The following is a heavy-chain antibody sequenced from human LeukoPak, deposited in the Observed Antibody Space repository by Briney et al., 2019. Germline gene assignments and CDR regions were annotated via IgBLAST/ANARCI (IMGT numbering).Heavy chain of an antibody. CDR2: ISAYNGNT. CDR3: ARGVILSITMVRGAGFDP. D-gene: IGHD3-10*01. Sequence: GASVKVSCKASGYTFTSYGISWVRQAPGQGLEWMGWISAYNGNTDYAQKLQGRVTMTTDTSTSTAYMELRSLRSDDTAVYYCARGVILSITMVRGAGFDPWGQGTLVTVSS. J-gene: IGHJ5*02. V-gene: IGHV1-18*01. CDR1: GYTFTSYG.